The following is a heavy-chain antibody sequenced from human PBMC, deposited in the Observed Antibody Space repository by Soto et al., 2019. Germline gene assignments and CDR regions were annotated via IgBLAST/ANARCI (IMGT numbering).Heavy chain of an antibody. D-gene: IGHD6-19*01. J-gene: IGHJ6*02. CDR1: GVTFRTYA. Sequence: QVQLLQSGAEVKRPGSSVKVSCEASGVTFRTYAISWVRQAPGQGLECMGEIIPIFGTVNYAQKFQGRVTITADESTTTVYMDLRSMRSEDTAVYYCAKGAVAGTPTAYYYYGMDVWGQGTTVTVSS. CDR2: IIPIFGTV. CDR3: AKGAVAGTPTAYYYYGMDV. V-gene: IGHV1-69*12.